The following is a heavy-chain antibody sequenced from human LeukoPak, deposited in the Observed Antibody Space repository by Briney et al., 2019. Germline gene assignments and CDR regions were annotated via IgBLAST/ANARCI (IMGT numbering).Heavy chain of an antibody. CDR2: ISGSGGST. V-gene: IGHV3-23*01. J-gene: IGHJ4*02. D-gene: IGHD3-3*01. CDR3: AKVPSGITIFGVVIPDYFDY. Sequence: GGSLRLSCAASGFTFEDYAMHWVRLAPGKGLEWASAISGSGGSTYYADSVKGRFTISRDNSKNTLYLQMNSLRAEDTAVYYCAKVPSGITIFGVVIPDYFDYWGQGTLVTVSS. CDR1: GFTFEDYA.